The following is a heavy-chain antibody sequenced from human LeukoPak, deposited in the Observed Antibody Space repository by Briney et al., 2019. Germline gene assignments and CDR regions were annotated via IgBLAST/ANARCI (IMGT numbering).Heavy chain of an antibody. CDR1: LGFISRYY. Sequence: PSGALSVTCMVSLGFISRYYWNWIRQPPGRGLEGIGYEAYRGMTDYTPSLKCRVTISIPTTKRQSSLKLTSVTAADRAVYYCAGPGCGSTDAWHFALWGRGTLVTVSS. D-gene: IGHD2-15*01. CDR2: EAYRGMT. CDR3: AGPGCGSTDAWHFAL. V-gene: IGHV4-59*08. J-gene: IGHJ2*01.